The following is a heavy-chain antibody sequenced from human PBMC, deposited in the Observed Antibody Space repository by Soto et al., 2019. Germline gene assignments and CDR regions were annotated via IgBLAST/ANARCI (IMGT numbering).Heavy chain of an antibody. V-gene: IGHV1-69*01. J-gene: IGHJ4*02. D-gene: IGHD5-12*01. Sequence: QVQLVQSGAEVKKPGSSVKVSCKASGGTFSSYAISWVRQAPGQGLEWMGGIIPIFGTANYAHKFQGRVTITADESTSTAYMELISMRSEDTAVYYCARDPSSRRDGYTSGYWGQGTLVTVSS. CDR1: GGTFSSYA. CDR3: ARDPSSRRDGYTSGY. CDR2: IIPIFGTA.